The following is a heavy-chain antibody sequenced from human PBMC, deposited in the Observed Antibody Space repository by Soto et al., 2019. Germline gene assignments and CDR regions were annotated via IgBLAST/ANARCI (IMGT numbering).Heavy chain of an antibody. CDR3: ASRLGNYYYDSSGYFNDAFDI. D-gene: IGHD3-22*01. Sequence: PGESLKISCKGSGYSFTSYWIGWVRQMPGKGLEWMGIIYPGDSDTRYSPSFQGQVTISADKSISTAYLQWSSLKASDTAMYYCASRLGNYYYDSSGYFNDAFDIWGQGTMVTVSS. CDR2: IYPGDSDT. J-gene: IGHJ3*02. CDR1: GYSFTSYW. V-gene: IGHV5-51*01.